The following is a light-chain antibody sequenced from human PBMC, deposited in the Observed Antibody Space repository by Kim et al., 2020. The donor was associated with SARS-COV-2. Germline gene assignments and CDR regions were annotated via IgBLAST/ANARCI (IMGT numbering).Light chain of an antibody. CDR1: KLGDKY. J-gene: IGLJ3*02. CDR2: QDS. Sequence: SVSQGQTASITCSGDKLGDKYACWYKQKPGQSPVLVIYQDSKRPSGIPERFSGSNSGNTATLTISGTQAMDEADYYCQAWDSSTAVFGGGTQLTVL. CDR3: QAWDSSTAV. V-gene: IGLV3-1*01.